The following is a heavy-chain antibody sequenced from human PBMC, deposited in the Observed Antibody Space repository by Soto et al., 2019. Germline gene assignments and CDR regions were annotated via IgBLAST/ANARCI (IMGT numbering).Heavy chain of an antibody. D-gene: IGHD4-17*01. CDR2: INTGNGNT. CDR3: ARGVTTVTTFDY. J-gene: IGHJ4*02. V-gene: IGHV1-3*04. CDR1: GYSFTSYA. Sequence: GASVKVSCKASGYSFTSYAMHWVRQAPGQRLEWMGWINTGNGNTKYSQKFQGRVTITRDTSASTAYMELSSLRSEDTAVYYCARGVTTVTTFDYWGQGTLVTVSS.